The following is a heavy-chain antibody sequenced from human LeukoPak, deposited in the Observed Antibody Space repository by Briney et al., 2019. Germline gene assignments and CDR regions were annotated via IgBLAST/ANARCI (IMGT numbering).Heavy chain of an antibody. CDR1: TFDDYA. D-gene: IGHD2-15*01. CDR3: ARDNREYCSGGSCYSPPGAFDI. J-gene: IGHJ3*02. Sequence: TFDDYAMHWVRQPPGKGLEWIGYIYYSGSTYYNPSLKSRVTISVDTSKNQFSLKLSSVPAADTAVYYCARDNREYCSGGSCYSPPGAFDIWGQGTMVTVSS. CDR2: IYYSGST. V-gene: IGHV4-30-4*08.